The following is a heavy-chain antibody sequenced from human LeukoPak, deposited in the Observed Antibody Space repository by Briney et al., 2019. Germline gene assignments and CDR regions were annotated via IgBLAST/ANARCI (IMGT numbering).Heavy chain of an antibody. V-gene: IGHV1-46*01. D-gene: IGHD6-13*01. CDR3: ARSYGPNGAAAGRDGNWFDP. Sequence: ASVKVSCKASGYTLTRYYMHWVRQAPGQGLEWLGIINPSGGSTSYAQKFQGRVTMTRDTSTGTVYMELSSLRSEDTAVYYCARSYGPNGAAAGRDGNWFDPWGQGTLVTVSS. CDR1: GYTLTRYY. CDR2: INPSGGST. J-gene: IGHJ5*02.